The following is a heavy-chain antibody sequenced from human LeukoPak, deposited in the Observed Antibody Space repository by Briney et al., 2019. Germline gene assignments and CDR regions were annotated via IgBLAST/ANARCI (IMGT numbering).Heavy chain of an antibody. CDR3: AKDLTGTTLSDFDY. D-gene: IGHD1-20*01. Sequence: PGGSLRLSCAASGFTFSSYAMSWVRQAPGKGLEWVSVISGSGGSTYYADSVKGRFTISRDNSKNALYLQMNSLRAEDTAVYYCAKDLTGTTLSDFDYWGQGTLVTVSS. CDR1: GFTFSSYA. J-gene: IGHJ4*02. V-gene: IGHV3-23*01. CDR2: ISGSGGST.